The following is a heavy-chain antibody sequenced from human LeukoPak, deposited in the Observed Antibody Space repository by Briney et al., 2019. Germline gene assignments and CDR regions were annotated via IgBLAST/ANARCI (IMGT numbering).Heavy chain of an antibody. CDR1: GGSISRYY. D-gene: IGHD3-10*01. V-gene: IGHV4-59*01. CDR3: ARSDYHNSGSHTVFDAFDI. J-gene: IGHJ3*02. Sequence: SETLSLTCTVSGGSISRYYWSWIRRPPGRGLEWIGYIDDSGNTNYNPSLKSQVTISVDKSKNQFSLKLSFVTAADTAMYYCARSDYHNSGSHTVFDAFDIWGQGTRVTVSS. CDR2: IDDSGNT.